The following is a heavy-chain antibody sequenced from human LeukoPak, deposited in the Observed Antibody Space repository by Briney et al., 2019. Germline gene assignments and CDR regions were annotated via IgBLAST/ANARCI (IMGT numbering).Heavy chain of an antibody. V-gene: IGHV4-59*01. J-gene: IGHJ4*02. CDR2: FHYSGST. CDR1: GGSISGYY. CDR3: AGGIGWLIDY. Sequence: SETLSLTCTVSGGSISGYYWNWMRQPPGKEPEWIGYFHYSGSTNYNPSLRSRVTISLDPSKNQFSLKLSSVTAADTAVYYCAGGIGWLIDYWGQGTPVTVSP. D-gene: IGHD6-19*01.